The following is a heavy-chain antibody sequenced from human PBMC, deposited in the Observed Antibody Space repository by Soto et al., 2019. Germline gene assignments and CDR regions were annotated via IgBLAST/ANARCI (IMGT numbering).Heavy chain of an antibody. V-gene: IGHV1-8*01. Sequence: GASVKVSCKASGYTFTSYDINWVRQATGQGLEWTGWMNPNSGNTGYAQKFQGRVTMTRNTSISTAYMELSSLRSEDTAVYYCARVYGDYGWEEGYYYYYYMDVWGRGTTVTVSS. D-gene: IGHD4-17*01. CDR2: MNPNSGNT. J-gene: IGHJ6*03. CDR1: GYTFTSYD. CDR3: ARVYGDYGWEEGYYYYYYMDV.